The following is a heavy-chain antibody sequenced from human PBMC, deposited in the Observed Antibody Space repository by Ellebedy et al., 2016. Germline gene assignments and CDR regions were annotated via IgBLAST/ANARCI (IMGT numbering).Heavy chain of an antibody. J-gene: IGHJ5*02. CDR3: ARGTDWFDP. CDR1: GDSLTDYY. V-gene: IGHV4-59*04. Sequence: SETLSLXXTVSGDSLTDYYWTWIRQSPGRGLEWITTIYQTVSTYYNPSLKSRLTVSMDMSKNRFSLHLRSVTAADSAVYYCARGTDWFDPWGTGILVTVSS. CDR2: IYQTVST.